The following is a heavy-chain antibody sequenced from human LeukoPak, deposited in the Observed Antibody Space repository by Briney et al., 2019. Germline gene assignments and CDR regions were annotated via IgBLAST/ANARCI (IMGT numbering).Heavy chain of an antibody. CDR2: INWNGGST. Sequence: PGGSLRLSCAASGFTFDDYGMSWVRQAPGKGLEWVSGINWNGGSTGYADSVKGRFTISRDNAKNSLYLQMNSLRAEDTALYYCARVGEAWYDRKAWFDPWGRGTLVTVSS. CDR3: ARVGEAWYDRKAWFDP. V-gene: IGHV3-20*04. CDR1: GFTFDDYG. D-gene: IGHD3-10*01. J-gene: IGHJ5*02.